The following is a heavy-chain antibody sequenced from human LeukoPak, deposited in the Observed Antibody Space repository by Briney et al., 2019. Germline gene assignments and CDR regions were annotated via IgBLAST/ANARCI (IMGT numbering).Heavy chain of an antibody. J-gene: IGHJ4*02. CDR1: GFTVSSNY. D-gene: IGHD3-10*01. CDR2: IYSGGST. V-gene: IGHV3-53*01. Sequence: GGSLRLSCAASGFTVSSNYMSWVRQAPGKGLEWVSVIYSGGSTYYADSVKGRFTISRDNSKNTLYLQMNSLRAEDTAVYYCARITRGVQPAGDYWGQGTLVTVSS. CDR3: ARITRGVQPAGDY.